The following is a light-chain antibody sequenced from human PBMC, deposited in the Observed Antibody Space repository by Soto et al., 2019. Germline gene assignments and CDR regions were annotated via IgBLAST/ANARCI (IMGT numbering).Light chain of an antibody. V-gene: IGKV3-20*01. J-gene: IGKJ5*01. CDR1: QRVSSNY. CDR3: QQYGSSIT. Sequence: EIVLKQSRCTLSLKPGERATLCCRASQRVSSNYLAWYQQKPGQAPRPLIYGASSRATGIPDRFSGSGSGTDFTLTISRLEPEDFAVYYCQQYGSSITFGQGTRLEI. CDR2: GAS.